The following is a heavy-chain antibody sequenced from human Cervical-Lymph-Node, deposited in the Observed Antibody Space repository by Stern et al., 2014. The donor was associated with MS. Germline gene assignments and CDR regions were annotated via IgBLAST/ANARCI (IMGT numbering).Heavy chain of an antibody. D-gene: IGHD1-26*01. CDR1: GYIFSSDD. Sequence: VQLVESGAEVKKPGASVKVSCKASGYIFSSDDINWVRQASGQGLEWMAWINPDSGDTGYAQKFQGRVTLTRDTSINTAYIEMTSLTSDDTAIYYCTKAWESWGQGTLITVSS. CDR2: INPDSGDT. J-gene: IGHJ5*02. V-gene: IGHV1-8*01. CDR3: TKAWES.